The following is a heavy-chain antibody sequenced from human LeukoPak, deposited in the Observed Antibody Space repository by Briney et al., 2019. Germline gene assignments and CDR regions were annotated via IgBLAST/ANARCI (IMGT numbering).Heavy chain of an antibody. D-gene: IGHD3-10*01. Sequence: GRSLRLSCAASGFTFDDYDMHWVRQAPGKGLEWVSGISWNSGSIGYADSVKGRFTISRDNAKNSLYLQMNSLRAEDTALYYCAKGRAFDYWGQGTLVTVSS. V-gene: IGHV3-9*01. CDR2: ISWNSGSI. J-gene: IGHJ4*02. CDR3: AKGRAFDY. CDR1: GFTFDDYD.